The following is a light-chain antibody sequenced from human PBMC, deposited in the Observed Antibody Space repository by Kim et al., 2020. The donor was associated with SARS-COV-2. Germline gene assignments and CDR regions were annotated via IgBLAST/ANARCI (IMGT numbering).Light chain of an antibody. CDR2: DVS. CDR1: SNDVGGYNY. CDR3: CSYAGSYTV. J-gene: IGLJ2*01. V-gene: IGLV2-11*01. Sequence: QSALTQPRSVSGSPGQSVTISCTGTSNDVGGYNYVSWYQQHPGKAPKLMIYDVSNRPSGVPDLFSGSKSGNTASLTISGLQPEDEADYYCCSYAGSYTVFGGGTKVTVL.